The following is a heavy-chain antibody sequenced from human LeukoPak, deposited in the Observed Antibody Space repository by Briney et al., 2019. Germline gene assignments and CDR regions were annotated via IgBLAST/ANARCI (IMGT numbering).Heavy chain of an antibody. CDR1: GFAFSRND. D-gene: IGHD2-15*01. V-gene: IGHV3-23*01. J-gene: IGHJ3*01. CDR3: AKGGPGAFDF. CDR2: ISGSSGAT. Sequence: GGSLRLSCAASGFAFSRNDMFWVRQAPGKGLEWVSCISGSSGATYYADSVRGRFTISRDNSTNTVFLQMNFLRAEDPPIDYCAKGGPGAFDFWGQGTMVTVSS.